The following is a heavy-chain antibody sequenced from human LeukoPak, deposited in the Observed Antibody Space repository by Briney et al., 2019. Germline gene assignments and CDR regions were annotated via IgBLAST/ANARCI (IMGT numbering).Heavy chain of an antibody. J-gene: IGHJ6*03. Sequence: PGGSLRLSCAASGFTFSSYGMHWVRQAPGKGLEWVAVISYDGSNKYYADSVKGRFTISRDNSKNTLYLQMYSLRAEDTAVYYCAKDYHVLRYFDPMDVWGKGTTVTVSS. D-gene: IGHD3-9*01. V-gene: IGHV3-30*18. CDR3: AKDYHVLRYFDPMDV. CDR1: GFTFSSYG. CDR2: ISYDGSNK.